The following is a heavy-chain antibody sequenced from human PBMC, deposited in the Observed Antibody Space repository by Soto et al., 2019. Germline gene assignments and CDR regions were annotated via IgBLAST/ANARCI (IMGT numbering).Heavy chain of an antibody. V-gene: IGHV1-2*02. CDR2: INPDNGDT. CDR1: GYIFTGYY. D-gene: IGHD3-10*01. Sequence: ASVKVSCKASGYIFTGYYMRWMRQAPGQGLEWMGWINPDNGDTNYAQKFQGRVTMTRDTSSTTAYMELRRLNFDDTAVYYCATGTSFRYWGQGTLVTVSS. CDR3: ATGTSFRY. J-gene: IGHJ4*02.